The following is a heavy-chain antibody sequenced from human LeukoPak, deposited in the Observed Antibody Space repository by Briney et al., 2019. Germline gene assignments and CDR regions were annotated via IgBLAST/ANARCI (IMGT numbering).Heavy chain of an antibody. CDR2: IYYSGST. CDR1: GGSISSYY. CDR3: ARGPDYGGNSVGY. V-gene: IGHV4-59*01. Sequence: SETLSLTCTVSGGSISSYYWSWIRQPPGKGLEWIGYIYYSGSTNYNPSLKSRVTISVDTSKNQFSLKLSSVTAAVTAVYYCARGPDYGGNSVGYWGQGTLVTVSS. J-gene: IGHJ4*02. D-gene: IGHD4-23*01.